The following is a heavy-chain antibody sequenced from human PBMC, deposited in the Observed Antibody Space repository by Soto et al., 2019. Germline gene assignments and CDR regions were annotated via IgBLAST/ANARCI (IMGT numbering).Heavy chain of an antibody. CDR1: GGSISNSIYY. J-gene: IGHJ4*02. D-gene: IGHD6-13*01. CDR3: ALTLGQQLYHFDN. CDR2: IFYSGTT. Sequence: SETLSLTCTVSGGSISNSIYYWGWIRQPPGKGLEWIGSIFYSGTTYYNPSLKSRVTISVDTSKNQFSLKLSSVTAADTAVYYCALTLGQQLYHFDNWGQGTLVTVSS. V-gene: IGHV4-39*01.